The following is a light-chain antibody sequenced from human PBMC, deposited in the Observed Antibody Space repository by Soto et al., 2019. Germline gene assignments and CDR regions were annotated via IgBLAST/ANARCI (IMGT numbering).Light chain of an antibody. V-gene: IGLV2-11*01. Sequence: QSVLTQPRSVSGSRGQSVTISCTGTTTDARDYNYVSWYQQHPGKAPKLLIYDVTKRPSGVPDRFSGSKSGKTASLTISGLQAEDEADYYCCSSAGGYSFYVFGNGTKV. J-gene: IGLJ1*01. CDR3: CSSAGGYSFYV. CDR2: DVT. CDR1: TTDARDYNY.